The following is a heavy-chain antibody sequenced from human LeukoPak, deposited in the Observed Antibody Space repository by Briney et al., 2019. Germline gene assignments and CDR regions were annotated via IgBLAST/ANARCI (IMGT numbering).Heavy chain of an antibody. J-gene: IGHJ5*02. CDR2: IIPIFGTA. CDR1: GGTFSSYA. Sequence: GASVKASCKASGGTFSSYAISWVRQAPGQGLEWMGGIIPIFGTANYAQKFQGRVTITADKSTSTAYMELSSLRSEDTAVYYCARDREDIVVVPAARSKRSNALFDPWGQGTLVTVSS. D-gene: IGHD2-2*01. V-gene: IGHV1-69*06. CDR3: ARDREDIVVVPAARSKRSNALFDP.